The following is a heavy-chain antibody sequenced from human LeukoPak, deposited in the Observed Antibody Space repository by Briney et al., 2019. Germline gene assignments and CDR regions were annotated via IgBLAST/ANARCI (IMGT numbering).Heavy chain of an antibody. Sequence: ASVKVSCKASGYTFTGYYMHWVRQAPGQGLEWMGRINPNSGGTNYAKKFQGRVTMTRDTSISTAYMELSRLRSDDTAVYYCARDEQGGYFDYWGQGTLVTVSS. CDR1: GYTFTGYY. D-gene: IGHD1-26*01. J-gene: IGHJ4*02. CDR2: INPNSGGT. V-gene: IGHV1-2*06. CDR3: ARDEQGGYFDY.